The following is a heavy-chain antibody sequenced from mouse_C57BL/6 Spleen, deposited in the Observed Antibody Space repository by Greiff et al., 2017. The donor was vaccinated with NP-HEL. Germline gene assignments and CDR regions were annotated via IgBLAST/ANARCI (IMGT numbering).Heavy chain of an antibody. CDR1: GFSLSTSGMG. Sequence: QVTLKESGPGILQSSQTLSLTCSFSGFSLSTSGMGVSWIRQPSGKGLEWLAHIYWDDDKRYNPSLKSRLTISKDTSRNQVFLKITSVDTADTATYYCARSPSNYYGSSYWYFDVWGTGTTVTVSS. CDR2: IYWDDDK. V-gene: IGHV8-12*01. J-gene: IGHJ1*03. D-gene: IGHD1-1*01. CDR3: ARSPSNYYGSSYWYFDV.